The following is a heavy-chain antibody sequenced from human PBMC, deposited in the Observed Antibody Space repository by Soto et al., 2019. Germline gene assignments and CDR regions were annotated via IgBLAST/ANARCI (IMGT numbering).Heavy chain of an antibody. Sequence: LSLTCAVYGGSFSGYYWSWIRQPPGKGLEWIGEINHSGSTNYNPSLKSRVTISVDTSKNQFSLKLSSVTAADTAVYYCARLHGLMVYAMSTWFDPWGQGTLVTVSS. D-gene: IGHD2-8*01. CDR2: INHSGST. J-gene: IGHJ5*02. V-gene: IGHV4-34*01. CDR1: GGSFSGYY. CDR3: ARLHGLMVYAMSTWFDP.